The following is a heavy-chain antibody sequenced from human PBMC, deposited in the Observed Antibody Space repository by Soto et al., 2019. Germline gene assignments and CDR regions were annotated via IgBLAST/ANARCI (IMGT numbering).Heavy chain of an antibody. CDR2: ISYDGSNK. CDR1: GFTFSSYG. J-gene: IGHJ4*02. V-gene: IGHV3-30*18. CDR3: AKPLNLAAAGTFH. D-gene: IGHD6-13*01. Sequence: QVQLVESGGGVVQPGRSLRLSCAASGFTFSSYGMHWVRQAPGKGLEWVAVISYDGSNKYYADSVKGRLTISRDNSKNTLYLQMNSLRAEDTAVYYCAKPLNLAAAGTFHWGQGTLVTVSS.